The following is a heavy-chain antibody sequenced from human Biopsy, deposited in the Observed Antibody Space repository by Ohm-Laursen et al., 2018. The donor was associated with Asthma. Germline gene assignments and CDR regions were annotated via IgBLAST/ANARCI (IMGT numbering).Heavy chain of an antibody. Sequence: SVKVSCKISGYSLTDLSMHWDRQAPGQGLEWMGGHDHEEGGTVNARRFQGRVTMTEDTSTDTAYMELSSLSSDDTAVYYCASDFPKDYVRYNFQFWGQGTLVTVSS. CDR1: GYSLTDLS. J-gene: IGHJ4*02. CDR2: HDHEEGGT. D-gene: IGHD4-17*01. CDR3: ASDFPKDYVRYNFQF. V-gene: IGHV1-24*01.